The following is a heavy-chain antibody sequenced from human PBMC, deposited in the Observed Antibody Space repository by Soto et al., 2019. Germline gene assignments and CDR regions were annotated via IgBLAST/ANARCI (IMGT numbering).Heavy chain of an antibody. J-gene: IGHJ4*02. CDR1: GFTFSSYS. D-gene: IGHD3-22*01. V-gene: IGHV3-21*01. CDR3: ARDSAYYYDSSGYVGY. CDR2: ISSSSSYI. Sequence: EVQLVESGGGLVKPGGSLRLSCAASGFTFSSYSMNWVRQARGKGLEWVSSISSSSSYIYYADSVKGRFTISRDNAKNSLYLQMNSLRAEDTAVYYCARDSAYYYDSSGYVGYWGQGTLVTVSS.